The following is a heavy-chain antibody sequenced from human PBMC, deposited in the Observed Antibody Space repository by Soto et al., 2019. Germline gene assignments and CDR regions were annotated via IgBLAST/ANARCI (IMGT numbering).Heavy chain of an antibody. CDR3: AHRVTYYYDSSGYYWFDP. V-gene: IGHV2-5*01. D-gene: IGHD3-22*01. CDR2: IYWNDDK. J-gene: IGHJ5*02. Sequence: QITLKESGPTLVKPTQTLTLTCTFSGFSLSTSGVGVGWIRQPPGKALEWLALIYWNDDKHYSPSLKSRLTITKATSKDQVVLTMTNMDPVDTATYYCAHRVTYYYDSSGYYWFDPWGQGTLVTVSS. CDR1: GFSLSTSGVG.